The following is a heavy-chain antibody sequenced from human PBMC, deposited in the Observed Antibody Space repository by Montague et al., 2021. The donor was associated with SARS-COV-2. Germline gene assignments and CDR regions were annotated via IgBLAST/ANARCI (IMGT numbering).Heavy chain of an antibody. D-gene: IGHD6-13*01. CDR2: IYWDDDE. J-gene: IGHJ5*02. CDR3: AHTKAPAGDRWFDP. V-gene: IGHV2-5*02. Sequence: VKTTQTLTLTCTFSGFSLSTRGVGVGWIRQPPGKALEWLALIYWDDDERYSPSLESRLTISKDNSKNQVVLTMTKMAPVDTATYYCAHTKAPAGDRWFDPWGQGTPVTVSS. CDR1: GFSLSTRGVG.